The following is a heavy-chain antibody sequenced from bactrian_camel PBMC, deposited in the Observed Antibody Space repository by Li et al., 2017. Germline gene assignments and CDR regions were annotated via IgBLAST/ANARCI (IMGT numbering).Heavy chain of an antibody. CDR1: GFTFSSYW. CDR2: IHPSGGTT. V-gene: IGHV3S1*01. CDR3: VREQMEA. Sequence: QVQLVESGGGLVQPGGSLRLSCVASGFTFSSYWIYWVRQAPGKGLEWVSKIHPSGGTTNYADSVKGRFTISRDDAKNTVYLQINSLKPEDTAVYHCVREQMEAWGQGTQVTVS. J-gene: IGHJ6*01.